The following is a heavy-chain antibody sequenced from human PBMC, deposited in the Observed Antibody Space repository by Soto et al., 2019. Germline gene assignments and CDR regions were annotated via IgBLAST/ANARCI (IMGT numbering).Heavy chain of an antibody. V-gene: IGHV3-21*01. Sequence: EVQLVESGGGLVKPGGSLRLSCAASGFTFSSYSMNWVRQAPGKGLEWVSSISSSSSYIYYADSEKGRFTISRDNAKNSLYLQMNSLRAEDTAVYYCARVGGYYYYYMDVWGKGTTVTVSS. D-gene: IGHD2-15*01. CDR1: GFTFSSYS. J-gene: IGHJ6*03. CDR2: ISSSSSYI. CDR3: ARVGGYYYYYMDV.